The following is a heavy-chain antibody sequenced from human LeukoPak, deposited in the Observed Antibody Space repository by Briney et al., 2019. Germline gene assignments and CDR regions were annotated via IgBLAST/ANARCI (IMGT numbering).Heavy chain of an antibody. CDR2: IKSKTDGGTT. J-gene: IGHJ4*02. CDR3: TVVNYGSGSYPLGY. V-gene: IGHV3-15*01. Sequence: PGGSLRLSCAASGFTFSHAWMSWVRQAPGKGLEWVGRIKSKTDGGTTDYAAPVKGRFTISRDDLKNTLFLQMNSLKAEDTGVYYCTVVNYGSGSYPLGYWGQGTLVTVSS. CDR1: GFTFSHAW. D-gene: IGHD3-10*01.